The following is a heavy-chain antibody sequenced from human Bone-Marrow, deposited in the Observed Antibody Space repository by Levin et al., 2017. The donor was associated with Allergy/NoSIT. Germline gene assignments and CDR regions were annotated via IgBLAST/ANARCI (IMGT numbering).Heavy chain of an antibody. CDR2: INHSGST. J-gene: IGHJ5*02. CDR1: GGSFSGYY. Sequence: SETLSLTCAVYGGSFSGYYWSWIRQPPGKGLEWIGEINHSGSTNYNPSLKSRVTISVDTSKNQFSLKLSSVTAADTAVYYCARGLVVVVAAMIRVGKRYNWFDPWGQGTLVTVSS. CDR3: ARGLVVVVAAMIRVGKRYNWFDP. V-gene: IGHV4-34*01. D-gene: IGHD2-15*01.